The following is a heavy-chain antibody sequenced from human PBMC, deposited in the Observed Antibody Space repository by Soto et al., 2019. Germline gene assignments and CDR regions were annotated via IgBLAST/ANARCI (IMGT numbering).Heavy chain of an antibody. D-gene: IGHD3-10*01. Sequence: GGSLRLSCAASGFTFSSYGMHWVRQAPGKGLEWVAVIWYDGSNKYYANSVKVRFTISRGNSKITLYLQMNSLRAEDTAVYYCARDYYGSGSYYYYYGMDVWGQGTTVTVSS. CDR2: IWYDGSNK. CDR3: ARDYYGSGSYYYYYGMDV. CDR1: GFTFSSYG. J-gene: IGHJ6*02. V-gene: IGHV3-33*01.